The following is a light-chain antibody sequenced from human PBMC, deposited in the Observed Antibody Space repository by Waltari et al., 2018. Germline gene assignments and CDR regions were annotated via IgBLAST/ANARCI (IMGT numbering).Light chain of an antibody. CDR2: KAS. CDR1: PSIGYW. J-gene: IGKJ2*01. Sequence: DIQMTQSPSTLSASVGDRVTITCRASPSIGYWLAWYQQKPGKAPKLLIQKASRLQGGSPSRFGGSGSGTEFTLTISSLQPDDSATYHCQQYSSESYTFGQGTKLEIK. CDR3: QQYSSESYT. V-gene: IGKV1-5*03.